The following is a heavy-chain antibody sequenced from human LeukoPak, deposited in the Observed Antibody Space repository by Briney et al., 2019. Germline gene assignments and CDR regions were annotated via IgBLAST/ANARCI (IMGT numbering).Heavy chain of an antibody. CDR2: IYYSGST. J-gene: IGHJ4*02. V-gene: IGHV4-59*01. D-gene: IGHD3-10*01. CDR1: GVSISGYY. Sequence: SETLSLTCTVSGVSISGYYWSWIRQPPGEGLEWIGYIYYSGSTNYNPSLKSRATISVDTSKNQFSLKLSSVTAADTALYFCARDGGSGSYYRFDSWGQGTLVTVSS. CDR3: ARDGGSGSYYRFDS.